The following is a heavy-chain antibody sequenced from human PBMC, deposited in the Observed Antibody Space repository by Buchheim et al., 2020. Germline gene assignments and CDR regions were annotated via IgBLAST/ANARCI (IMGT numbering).Heavy chain of an antibody. CDR1: GFTFSSYG. Sequence: QVQLVESGGGVVQPGRSLRLSCAASGFTFSSYGMHWVRQPPGKGLEWVAVTSYDGSNKYYADSVKGRFTVSRGISRNTLYLHMNSLGPEDTAVYYCAKVDSSGYYHDSWGQGTL. CDR2: TSYDGSNK. V-gene: IGHV3-30*18. CDR3: AKVDSSGYYHDS. J-gene: IGHJ4*02. D-gene: IGHD3-22*01.